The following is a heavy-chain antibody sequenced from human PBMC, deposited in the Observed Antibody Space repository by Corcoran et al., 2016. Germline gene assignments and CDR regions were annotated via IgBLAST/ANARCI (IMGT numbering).Heavy chain of an antibody. J-gene: IGHJ6*02. CDR1: GFTFSDYS. CDR2: ISSSGKYI. Sequence: EVQLVESGGGLVKPGGSLRLSCAASGFTFSDYSMIWVRQAPGKGLQWVSSISSSGKYIYYADSVKGRFAISRDNAENTLYLKMNSLTAEDTAVYYCARICRIESSDSSLLYGMDVWGQVPTFTVSS. V-gene: IGHV3-21*06. D-gene: IGHD3-22*01. CDR3: ARICRIESSDSSLLYGMDV.